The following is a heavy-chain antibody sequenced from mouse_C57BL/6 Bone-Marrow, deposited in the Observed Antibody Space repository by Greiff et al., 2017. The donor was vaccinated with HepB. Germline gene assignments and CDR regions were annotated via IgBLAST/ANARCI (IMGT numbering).Heavy chain of an antibody. J-gene: IGHJ4*01. CDR1: GYAFTNYL. V-gene: IGHV1-54*01. Sequence: QVQLQQSGAELVRPGTSVKVSCTASGYAFTNYLIEWVKQRPGQGLEWIGVINPGSGGTNYNEKFKGKATLTADKSSSTAYMQLSSLTSEDSAVYFCARNYGSFFMDYWGQGTSVTVSS. CDR3: ARNYGSFFMDY. D-gene: IGHD1-1*01. CDR2: INPGSGGT.